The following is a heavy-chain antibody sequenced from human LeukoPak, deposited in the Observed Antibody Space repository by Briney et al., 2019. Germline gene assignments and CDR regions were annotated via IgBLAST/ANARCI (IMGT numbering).Heavy chain of an antibody. V-gene: IGHV4-59*12. CDR1: GGSISSYY. CDR3: ARAVAGHSDY. D-gene: IGHD6-19*01. Sequence: PSETLSLTCTVSGGSISSYYWSWIRQPPGKGLEWIGYIYYSGSTNYNPSLKSRVTISVDTSKNQFSLQLNSVTPEDTAVYYCARAVAGHSDYWGQGTLVTVSS. CDR2: IYYSGST. J-gene: IGHJ4*02.